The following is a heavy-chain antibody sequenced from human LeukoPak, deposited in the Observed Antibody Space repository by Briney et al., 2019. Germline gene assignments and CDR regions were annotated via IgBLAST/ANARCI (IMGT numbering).Heavy chain of an antibody. CDR2: ISGSGGST. Sequence: GGSLRLSCAASGFTFSSYAMSWVRQAPGKGLEWVSAISGSGGSTYYADSVKGRFTISRDNSKNTLYLQMNSLRAEDTAVYYCAKEAGYYYDSSGYYLGWYYFDYWGRGTLVTVSS. CDR3: AKEAGYYYDSSGYYLGWYYFDY. CDR1: GFTFSSYA. D-gene: IGHD3-22*01. J-gene: IGHJ4*02. V-gene: IGHV3-23*01.